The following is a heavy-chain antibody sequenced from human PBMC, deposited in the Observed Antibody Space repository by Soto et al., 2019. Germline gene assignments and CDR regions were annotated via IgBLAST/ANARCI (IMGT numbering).Heavy chain of an antibody. D-gene: IGHD4-4*01. CDR3: ARVYYSWNYCYGMDV. Sequence: ASVKVSCKASGYTFTGYYMHCVRQAPGQGLEWMGWINPNSGGTNYAQKFQGRVTMTRDTSISTAYMELSRPGPDDTAVYYCARVYYSWNYCYGMDVWGQGTTVTVSS. CDR2: INPNSGGT. V-gene: IGHV1-2*02. CDR1: GYTFTGYY. J-gene: IGHJ6*02.